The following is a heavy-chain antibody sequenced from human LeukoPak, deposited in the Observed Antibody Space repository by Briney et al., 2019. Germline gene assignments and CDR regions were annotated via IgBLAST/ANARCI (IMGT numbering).Heavy chain of an antibody. D-gene: IGHD5-12*01. Sequence: PGGSLRLSCVASGFTFSSYWMSWVRQAPGKGLEWVANIKEDGSAKYSVDSVKGRFTISRDNAKNTLYLQMNSLRAEDTAVYYCARDSPGYGAYDLGWGQGTLVTVSS. CDR2: IKEDGSAK. CDR1: GFTFSSYW. V-gene: IGHV3-7*04. J-gene: IGHJ4*02. CDR3: ARDSPGYGAYDLG.